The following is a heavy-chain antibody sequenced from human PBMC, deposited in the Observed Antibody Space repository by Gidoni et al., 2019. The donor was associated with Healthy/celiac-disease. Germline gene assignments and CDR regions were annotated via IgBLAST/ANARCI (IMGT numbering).Heavy chain of an antibody. Sequence: QVQLQESGPGLVNPSQPLSLTCTISGGSIRIGGYDWSWIRQHPGKGLEWIGYIYYIGSTYYNPSLKSRVTISVDTSKNQFSLKLSSVTAADTAVYYCAIDGLDPGERDAFDIWGQGTMVTVSS. D-gene: IGHD2-21*01. V-gene: IGHV4-31*03. J-gene: IGHJ3*02. CDR1: GGSIRIGGYD. CDR2: IYYIGST. CDR3: AIDGLDPGERDAFDI.